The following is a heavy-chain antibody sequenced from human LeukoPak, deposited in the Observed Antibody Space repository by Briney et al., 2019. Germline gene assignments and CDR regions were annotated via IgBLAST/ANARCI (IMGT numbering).Heavy chain of an antibody. Sequence: GASVKVSCKASGDTFSSYAISWVRQAPGQGLEWMGRIIPIFGTANYAQKFQSRGTITTDESTSTAYMELSRLRSEDTAVYYCARSRDRDPYCSGGSCYLRPYYFDYWGQGTLVTVSS. J-gene: IGHJ4*02. CDR2: IIPIFGTA. D-gene: IGHD2-15*01. CDR3: ARSRDRDPYCSGGSCYLRPYYFDY. V-gene: IGHV1-69*05. CDR1: GDTFSSYA.